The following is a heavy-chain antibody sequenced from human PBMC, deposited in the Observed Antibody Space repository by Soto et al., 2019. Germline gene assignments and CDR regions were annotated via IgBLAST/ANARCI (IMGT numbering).Heavy chain of an antibody. Sequence: QVQLVQSGAEVKKPGSSVKVSCKASGGTFSSYAISWVRQAPGQGLEWMGGIIPIFGTANYAQKFQGRVTITADESTSTAYMELSRLRSEDTAVYYCASHPESGSYYVGLDYWGQGTLVTVSS. CDR2: IIPIFGTA. CDR3: ASHPESGSYYVGLDY. D-gene: IGHD3-22*01. J-gene: IGHJ4*02. V-gene: IGHV1-69*12. CDR1: GGTFSSYA.